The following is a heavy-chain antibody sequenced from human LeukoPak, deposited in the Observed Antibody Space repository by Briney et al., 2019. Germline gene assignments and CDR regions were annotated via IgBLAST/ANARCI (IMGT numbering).Heavy chain of an antibody. V-gene: IGHV3-74*01. CDR1: GFTFSNAW. J-gene: IGHJ5*02. CDR2: INTDGSST. D-gene: IGHD6-13*01. CDR3: ARDSSSWRYNWFDP. Sequence: GGSLRLSCAASGFTFSNAWMSWVRQAPGKGLVWVSRINTDGSSTSYADSVKGRFTISRDNAKNTLYLQMNSLRAEDTAVYYCARDSSSWRYNWFDPWGQGTLVTVSS.